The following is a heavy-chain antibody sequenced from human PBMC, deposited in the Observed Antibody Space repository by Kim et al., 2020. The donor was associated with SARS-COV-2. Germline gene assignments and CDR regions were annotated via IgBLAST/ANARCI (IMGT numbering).Heavy chain of an antibody. CDR3: ARAVAGRIDAFDI. J-gene: IGHJ3*02. D-gene: IGHD6-19*01. V-gene: IGHV3-7*04. Sequence: YVYSMKGRLTISRDNAQGSLYLHMTSLRAEDTAVYYCARAVAGRIDAFDIWGQGTMVTVSS.